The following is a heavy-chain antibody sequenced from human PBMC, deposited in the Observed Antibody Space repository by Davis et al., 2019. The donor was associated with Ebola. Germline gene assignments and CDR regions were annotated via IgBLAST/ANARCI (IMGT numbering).Heavy chain of an antibody. J-gene: IGHJ3*02. CDR1: GFTFSSYS. V-gene: IGHV3-21*01. CDR2: ISSSSSYI. Sequence: GESLKISCAASGFTFSSYSMNWVRQAPGKGLEWVSSISSSSSYIYYADSVKGRFTISSDNAKNTLYLQMNSLRAEDTAVYYCARDRNDYVTAFDIWGQGTMVTVSS. D-gene: IGHD3-16*01. CDR3: ARDRNDYVTAFDI.